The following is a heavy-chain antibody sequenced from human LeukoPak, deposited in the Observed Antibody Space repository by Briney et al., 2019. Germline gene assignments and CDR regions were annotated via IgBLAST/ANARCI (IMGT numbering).Heavy chain of an antibody. V-gene: IGHV3-33*01. J-gene: IGHJ5*02. CDR2: VWYDGSNK. CDR1: GFTFSSYG. CDR3: AREYATTYYYDSSGYQDNWFDP. Sequence: GRSLRLSCAASGFTFSSYGMHWVRQAPGKGLEWVPVVWYDGSNKYYADSVKGRFIISRDNSKNTLYLQMNSLRAEDTAVYYCAREYATTYYYDSSGYQDNWFDPWGQGTLVTVSS. D-gene: IGHD3-22*01.